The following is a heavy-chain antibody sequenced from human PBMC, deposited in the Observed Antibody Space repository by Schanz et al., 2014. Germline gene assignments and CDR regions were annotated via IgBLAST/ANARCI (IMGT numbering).Heavy chain of an antibody. CDR3: ARDGVDAAAGGNY. V-gene: IGHV1-46*03. J-gene: IGHJ4*02. D-gene: IGHD6-13*01. Sequence: QVQLVQSGAEVKKPGASVKVSCKASGYTFVSYSMHWVRQAPGQGLEWMGIINPSVRGTHFAREFQGRVTVTSDTSTSTVYMELTSLRSEDTAVYYCARDGVDAAAGGNYWGQGTLVTVSS. CDR1: GYTFVSYS. CDR2: INPSVRGT.